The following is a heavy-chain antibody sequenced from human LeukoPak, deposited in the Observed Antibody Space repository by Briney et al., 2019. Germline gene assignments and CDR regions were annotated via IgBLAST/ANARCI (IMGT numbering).Heavy chain of an antibody. Sequence: GGSLRLSCSASGFTFWNYAMHWVRQAPGKGLEYVSVISSSHTYYADSVKGRFSISRDNSKNTVYLQMTSLRAEDTALYYCVRDGGGFVYWGQGTLVTASS. D-gene: IGHD3-16*01. CDR3: VRDGGGFVY. V-gene: IGHV3-64D*06. CDR1: GFTFWNYA. J-gene: IGHJ4*02. CDR2: ISSSHT.